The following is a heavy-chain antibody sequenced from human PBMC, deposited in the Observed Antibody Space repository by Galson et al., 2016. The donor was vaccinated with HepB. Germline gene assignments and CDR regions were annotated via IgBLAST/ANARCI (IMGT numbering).Heavy chain of an antibody. Sequence: SLRLSCAASGFTFSNYWMSWVRQAPGKGLEWVANIKEDGSEKYYVDSVKGRFTISRDNAKNSLYLQMDSLRDEDTAMYYCAKVRWPRAAAGPLDYWGQGTLVTVSS. CDR2: IKEDGSEK. J-gene: IGHJ4*02. CDR3: AKVRWPRAAAGPLDY. CDR1: GFTFSNYW. D-gene: IGHD6-13*01. V-gene: IGHV3-7*03.